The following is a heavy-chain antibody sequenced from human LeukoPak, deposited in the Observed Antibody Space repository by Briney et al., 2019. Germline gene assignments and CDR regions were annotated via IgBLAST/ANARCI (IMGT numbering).Heavy chain of an antibody. J-gene: IGHJ4*02. V-gene: IGHV2-5*02. CDR2: IYWDDDK. Sequence: SGPTLVNPTQTLTLTCTFSGFSLTSREMGVGWIRQPPGKALEWLALIYWDDDKRYSPSLKTRLTITKDTSKNQVVLTMTNLDPVDTATYYCARSRGIVPTLDYWGQGTLVTVSS. CDR3: ARSRGIVPTLDY. D-gene: IGHD2-2*01. CDR1: GFSLTSREMG.